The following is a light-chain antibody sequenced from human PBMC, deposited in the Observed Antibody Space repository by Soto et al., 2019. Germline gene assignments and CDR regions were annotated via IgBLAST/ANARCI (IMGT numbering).Light chain of an antibody. V-gene: IGKV3-20*01. CDR1: QSVSSSY. CDR3: QQYGSSPT. CDR2: GAS. Sequence: EIVLTQSPGTLSLSPGERATLSCRASQSVSSSYLAWYQQKPGQAPRLLIYGASSRATSIPDRFSGSGSGTGFTPTSSRLEPDDFAVYYCQQYGSSPTFGQGTRLEIK. J-gene: IGKJ5*01.